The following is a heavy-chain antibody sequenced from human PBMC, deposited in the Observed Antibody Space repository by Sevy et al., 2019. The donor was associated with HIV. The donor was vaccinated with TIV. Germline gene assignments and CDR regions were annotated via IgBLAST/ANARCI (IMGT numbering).Heavy chain of an antibody. Sequence: GSLRLSCAASGFTFSSYAMHWVRQAPGKGLEWVAVISYDGSNKYYADSVKGRFTISRDNSKNTLYLQMNSLRAEDTAVYYCARELTSSRITMIVVGRGFDPWGQGTLVTVSS. CDR3: ARELTSSRITMIVVGRGFDP. CDR1: GFTFSSYA. CDR2: ISYDGSNK. J-gene: IGHJ5*02. V-gene: IGHV3-30*04. D-gene: IGHD3-22*01.